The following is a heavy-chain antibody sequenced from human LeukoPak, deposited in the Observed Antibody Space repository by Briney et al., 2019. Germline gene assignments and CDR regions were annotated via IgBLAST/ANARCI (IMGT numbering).Heavy chain of an antibody. D-gene: IGHD3-16*01. Sequence: GGSLRLSCAASGFTVSSNYMSWVRQAPGKGLEWVSVIYSGGSTYYADSVKGRFTISRDNSKSTLHIQMNSLRAEDTAVYYCARVWDSQTSPFDYWGQGTLVTVSS. CDR2: IYSGGST. J-gene: IGHJ4*02. CDR1: GFTVSSNY. V-gene: IGHV3-53*01. CDR3: ARVWDSQTSPFDY.